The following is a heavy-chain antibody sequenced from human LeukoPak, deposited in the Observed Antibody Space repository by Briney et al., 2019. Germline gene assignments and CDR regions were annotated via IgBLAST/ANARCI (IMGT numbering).Heavy chain of an antibody. CDR1: GFTFSSYE. CDR2: ISSSGSTI. CDR3: ARNGLDDYGVKEGVYYMDV. D-gene: IGHD4-17*01. Sequence: GGSLRLSCAASGFTFSSYEMNWVRQAPGKGLEWVSYISSSGSTIYYADSVKGRFTISRDNAKNSLYLQMNSLRAEDTAVYYCARNGLDDYGVKEGVYYMDVWGKGTTVTISS. J-gene: IGHJ6*03. V-gene: IGHV3-48*03.